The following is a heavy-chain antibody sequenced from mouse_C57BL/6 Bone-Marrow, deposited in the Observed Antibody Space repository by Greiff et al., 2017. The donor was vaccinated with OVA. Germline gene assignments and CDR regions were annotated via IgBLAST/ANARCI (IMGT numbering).Heavy chain of an antibody. V-gene: IGHV1-76*01. CDR2: IYPGSGNT. Sequence: VKLQQSGAELVRPGASVKLSCKASGYTFTDYYINWVKQRPGQGLEWIARIYPGSGNTYYNEKFKGKATLTAEKSSSTAYMQLSSLTSEDSAVYFCARRNWYFDVWGTGTTVTVSS. CDR1: GYTFTDYY. J-gene: IGHJ1*03. CDR3: ARRNWYFDV.